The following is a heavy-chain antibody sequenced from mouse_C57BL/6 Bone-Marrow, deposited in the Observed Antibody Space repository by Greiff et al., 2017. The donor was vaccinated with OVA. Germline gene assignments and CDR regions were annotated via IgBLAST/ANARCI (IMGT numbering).Heavy chain of an antibody. Sequence: VQLQQSGPELVKPGASVKIPCKASGYTFTDYNMDWVKQSHGKSLEWIGDINPNNGGTISNQKFKGKATLTVDKSSSTAYMELRSLTSEDTAVYYGARWYWDVWYFDVWGTGTTVTVSS. D-gene: IGHD4-1*01. V-gene: IGHV1-18*01. CDR2: INPNNGGT. J-gene: IGHJ1*03. CDR1: GYTFTDYN. CDR3: ARWYWDVWYFDV.